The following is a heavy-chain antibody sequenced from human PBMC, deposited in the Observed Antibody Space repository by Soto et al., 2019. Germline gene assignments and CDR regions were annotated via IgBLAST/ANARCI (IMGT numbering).Heavy chain of an antibody. CDR2: IKQDGSEK. Sequence: GSLRLSCAASGFTFSSYWMSWVRQAPGKGLEWVANIKQDGSEKYYVDSVKGRFTISRDNAKNSLYLQMNSLRAEDTAVYYCARDNLNGDSSGWYDYFDYWGQGTLVTVSS. CDR3: ARDNLNGDSSGWYDYFDY. V-gene: IGHV3-7*01. CDR1: GFTFSSYW. D-gene: IGHD6-19*01. J-gene: IGHJ4*02.